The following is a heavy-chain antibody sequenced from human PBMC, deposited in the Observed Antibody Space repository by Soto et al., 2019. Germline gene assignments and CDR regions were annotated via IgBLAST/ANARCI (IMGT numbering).Heavy chain of an antibody. D-gene: IGHD4-17*01. CDR3: ARSRGDYNSHAFDI. CDR2: ISGSGGVT. J-gene: IGHJ3*02. V-gene: IGHV3-23*01. CDR1: GFTFSNHA. Sequence: PGGSLRLSCAASGFTFSNHAMTWVRQAPGKGLEWVSHISGSGGVTQFADSVKGRLTISRDNSKNTVSLQMNSLRAEDTAVYYCARSRGDYNSHAFDIWGQRTMVTVSS.